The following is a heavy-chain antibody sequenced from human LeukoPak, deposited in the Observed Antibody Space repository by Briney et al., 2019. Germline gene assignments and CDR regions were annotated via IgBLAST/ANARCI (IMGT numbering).Heavy chain of an antibody. CDR2: VSSSSSLI. J-gene: IGHJ6*03. V-gene: IGHV3-48*01. Sequence: GGSLRLSCAASGFTLNMYSMNWVRQAPGKGVEWVSYVSSSSSLIYYTDSVRGRFTISRDSATNSVSLRMNSLRVEDTAVYYCAREDGYCSGGSCYTWYYMDVWGKGTTVTVSS. D-gene: IGHD2-15*01. CDR3: AREDGYCSGGSCYTWYYMDV. CDR1: GFTLNMYS.